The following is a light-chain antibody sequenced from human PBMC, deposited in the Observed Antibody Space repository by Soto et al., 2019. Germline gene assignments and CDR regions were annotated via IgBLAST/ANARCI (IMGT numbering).Light chain of an antibody. V-gene: IGLV3-21*02. CDR1: KIGTKS. J-gene: IGLJ2*01. Sequence: SSELTQPPSVSVAPGQTARITCGGNKIGTKSVHWYQQKPGQAPVLVVFDDSDRPSGIPERFSGSNSGNTATLTISRVEAGDEADYYCQVWDSSTDQNVVFGGGTQLTVL. CDR2: DDS. CDR3: QVWDSSTDQNVV.